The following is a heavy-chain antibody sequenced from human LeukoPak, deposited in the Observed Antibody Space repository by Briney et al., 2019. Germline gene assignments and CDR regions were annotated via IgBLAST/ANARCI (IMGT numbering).Heavy chain of an antibody. D-gene: IGHD3-22*01. V-gene: IGHV1-2*02. J-gene: IGHJ4*02. CDR3: AFRYYYDSSGYYGPFDY. CDR2: INPNSGGT. CDR1: GYTFTSYY. Sequence: ASVKVSCKASGYTFTSYYMHWVRQAPGQGLEWMGWINPNSGGTNYAQKFQGRVTMTRDTSISTAYMELSRLRSDDTAVYYCAFRYYYDSSGYYGPFDYWGQGTLVTVSS.